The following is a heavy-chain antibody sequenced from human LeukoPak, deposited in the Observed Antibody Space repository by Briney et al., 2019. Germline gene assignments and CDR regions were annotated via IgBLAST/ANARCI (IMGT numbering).Heavy chain of an antibody. D-gene: IGHD3-3*01. CDR2: IKEDGSQK. CDR1: GFTFNTYW. CDR3: VKDTLEGYYDFWSGYLGGFDY. J-gene: IGHJ4*02. V-gene: IGHV3-7*01. Sequence: PGGSLRLSCAASGFTFNTYWMTWVRQTPGKGLEWVANIKEDGSQKNYVDSVRGRFTISRDNAKNSLYLQMNSLRAEDTAVYYCVKDTLEGYYDFWSGYLGGFDYWGQGTLVTVSS.